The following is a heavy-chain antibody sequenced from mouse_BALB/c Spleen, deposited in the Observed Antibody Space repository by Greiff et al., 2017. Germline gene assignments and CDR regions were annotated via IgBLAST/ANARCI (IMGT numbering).Heavy chain of an antibody. D-gene: IGHD4-1*01. CDR2: ISYSGST. CDR1: GYSITSDYA. CDR3: ARGTGTNAY. J-gene: IGHJ3*01. Sequence: EVQLQESGPGLVKPSQSLSLTCTVTGYSITSDYAWNWIRQFPGNKLEWMGYISYSGSTSYNPSLKSRISITRDTSKNQFFLQLNSVTTEDTATYYCARGTGTNAYWGQGTLVTVSA. V-gene: IGHV3-2*02.